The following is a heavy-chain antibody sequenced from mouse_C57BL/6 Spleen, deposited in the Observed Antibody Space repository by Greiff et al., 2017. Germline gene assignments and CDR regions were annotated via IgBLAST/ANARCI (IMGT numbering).Heavy chain of an antibody. Sequence: QVQLQQSGAELVRPGASVTLSCKASGYTFTDYEMHWVKQTPVHGLEWIGAIDPETGGTAYNQKFKGKAILTADKSSSTAYMELRSLTSEDSAVYYCTRRDYGSSGGFAYWGQGTLVTVSA. D-gene: IGHD1-1*01. J-gene: IGHJ3*01. CDR3: TRRDYGSSGGFAY. CDR1: GYTFTDYE. V-gene: IGHV1-15*01. CDR2: IDPETGGT.